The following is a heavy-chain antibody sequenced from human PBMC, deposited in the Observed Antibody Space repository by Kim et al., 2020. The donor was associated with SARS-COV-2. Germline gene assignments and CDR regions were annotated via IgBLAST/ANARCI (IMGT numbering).Heavy chain of an antibody. D-gene: IGHD2-15*01. Sequence: PSLKSRVTISVDTSKNQFSLKLSSVTAADTAVYYCARGRCSGGSCLIDYWGQGTLVTVSS. V-gene: IGHV4-34*01. J-gene: IGHJ4*02. CDR3: ARGRCSGGSCLIDY.